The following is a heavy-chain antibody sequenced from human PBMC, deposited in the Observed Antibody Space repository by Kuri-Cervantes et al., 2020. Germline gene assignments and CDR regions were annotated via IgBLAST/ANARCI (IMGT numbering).Heavy chain of an antibody. V-gene: IGHV1-46*01. Sequence: ASVKVSCKASGYTFTSYCMHWVRQAPGQGLEWMGIINPSGGSTSYAQKSQGRVTMTRDTSTSTVYMELSSLRSEDTAVYYCARGPYYYDSSGSSGFDYWGQGTLVTVSS. CDR1: GYTFTSYC. D-gene: IGHD3-22*01. CDR3: ARGPYYYDSSGSSGFDY. CDR2: INPSGGST. J-gene: IGHJ4*02.